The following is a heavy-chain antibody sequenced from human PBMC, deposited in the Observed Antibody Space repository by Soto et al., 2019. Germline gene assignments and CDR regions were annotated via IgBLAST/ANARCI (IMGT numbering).Heavy chain of an antibody. CDR3: ARAGSGWYWDFDY. Sequence: QVKLVQSGAEVKKPGASVKVSCKASGYTFTSYGISWVRQAPGQGLEWMGWISAYNGNTNYAQRLQGRVTMNTDTSTSTVYMELRSLRSDDTAVYYCARAGSGWYWDFDYWGQGTLVTVSS. CDR2: ISAYNGNT. CDR1: GYTFTSYG. J-gene: IGHJ4*02. V-gene: IGHV1-18*01. D-gene: IGHD6-19*01.